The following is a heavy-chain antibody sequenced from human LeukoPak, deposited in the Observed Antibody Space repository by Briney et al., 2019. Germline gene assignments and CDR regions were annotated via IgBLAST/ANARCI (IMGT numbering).Heavy chain of an antibody. CDR1: GFTFSNFW. J-gene: IGHJ4*02. CDR2: IKQDETEK. CDR3: AWRGTAGYFDS. D-gene: IGHD3-16*01. Sequence: PGGSLRLSCTASGFTFSNFWMGWVRQAPGKGLEWVANIKQDETEKFYLGSVKGRFTISRDNAKNSLYLQMNSLRDEDTAVYYCAWRGTAGYFDSWGQGTLVTVSS. V-gene: IGHV3-7*03.